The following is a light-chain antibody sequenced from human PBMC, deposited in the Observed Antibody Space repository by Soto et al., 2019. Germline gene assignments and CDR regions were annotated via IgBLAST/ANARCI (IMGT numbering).Light chain of an antibody. CDR1: SSDVGGYSY. Sequence: QPVLTQPRSVSGSPGHSVTISCTGTSSDVGGYSYVSWYQQHPGKAPKLMISDVSKRPSGVPDRFSGSKFGNTASLTISGLQAEDEADYYCSSYAGSSNVFGTGTKVTVL. V-gene: IGLV2-11*01. J-gene: IGLJ1*01. CDR3: SSYAGSSNV. CDR2: DVS.